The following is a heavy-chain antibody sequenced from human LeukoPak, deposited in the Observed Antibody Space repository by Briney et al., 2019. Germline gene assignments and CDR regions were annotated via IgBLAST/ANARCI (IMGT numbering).Heavy chain of an antibody. CDR2: IRYDGSNK. J-gene: IGHJ3*02. Sequence: GGSLRLSCAASGFTFSSYGMHWVRQAPGKGLEWVAFIRYDGSNKYYADSVKGRFTISRDNSKNTLYLQMNSLRAEDTAVYYCAKDHYRVATNDALDIWGQGTMVTVSS. D-gene: IGHD2-15*01. CDR3: AKDHYRVATNDALDI. CDR1: GFTFSSYG. V-gene: IGHV3-30*02.